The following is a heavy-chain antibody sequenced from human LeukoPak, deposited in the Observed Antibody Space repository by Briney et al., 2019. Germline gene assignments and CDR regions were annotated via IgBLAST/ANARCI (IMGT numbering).Heavy chain of an antibody. CDR1: GFTFTSSA. Sequence: TSVKVSCKASGFTFTSSAVQWVRQARGQGLEWIGCIVVGSGNTNFAQKFQERVTINRDMSTSTAYMELSSLRSEDTAVYYCATDDVTTGTKTALGYWGQGTLVTVSS. V-gene: IGHV1-58*01. D-gene: IGHD1-1*01. CDR3: ATDDVTTGTKTALGY. J-gene: IGHJ4*02. CDR2: IVVGSGNT.